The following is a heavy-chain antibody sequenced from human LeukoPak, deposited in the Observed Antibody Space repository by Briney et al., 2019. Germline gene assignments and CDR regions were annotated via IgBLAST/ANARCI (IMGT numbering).Heavy chain of an antibody. J-gene: IGHJ3*02. Sequence: ASVKVSCKASGYTFTGYYMHWVRQAPGQGLEWMGRIIPILGIANYAQKFQGRVTITADKSTSTAYMELSSLRSEDTAVYYCARDPYDSSGYRLDAFDIWGQGTMVTVSS. CDR1: GYTFTGYY. V-gene: IGHV1-69*04. CDR2: IIPILGIA. D-gene: IGHD3-22*01. CDR3: ARDPYDSSGYRLDAFDI.